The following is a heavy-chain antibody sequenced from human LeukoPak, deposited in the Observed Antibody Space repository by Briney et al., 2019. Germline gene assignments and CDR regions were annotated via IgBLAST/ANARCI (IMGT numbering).Heavy chain of an antibody. Sequence: HPGGSLRLSCAASGFTVSSNDMHWVRQATGKGLEWVSAIGTAGDTYYPGSVKGRFTISRENAKNSLYLQMNSLRAGDTAVYYCARGRKQWPAGPMDVWGKGTTVTVSS. CDR3: ARGRKQWPAGPMDV. CDR2: IGTAGDT. CDR1: GFTVSSND. D-gene: IGHD6-19*01. V-gene: IGHV3-13*01. J-gene: IGHJ6*03.